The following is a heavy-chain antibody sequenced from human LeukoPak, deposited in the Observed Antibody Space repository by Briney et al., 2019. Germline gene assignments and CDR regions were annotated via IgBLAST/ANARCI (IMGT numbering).Heavy chain of an antibody. Sequence: SETLSLTCAVYGGSFSGYYWSWIRQPPGKGLEWIGEINHSGSTNYNPSLKSRVTISVDTSKNQFSLKLSSVTAADAAVYYCARGQGDYYDSSGYYHDYWGQGTLVTVSS. J-gene: IGHJ4*02. V-gene: IGHV4-34*01. CDR1: GGSFSGYY. CDR2: INHSGST. CDR3: ARGQGDYYDSSGYYHDY. D-gene: IGHD3-22*01.